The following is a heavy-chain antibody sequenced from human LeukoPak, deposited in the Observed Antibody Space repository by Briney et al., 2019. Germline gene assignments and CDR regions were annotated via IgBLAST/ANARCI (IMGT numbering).Heavy chain of an antibody. V-gene: IGHV3-7*01. D-gene: IGHD3-10*01. Sequence: GGSLRLSCAASGFTFRNSWMSWVLQAAGKGLEWVANIKQEGTEKNYVDSVKGRFTISRDNARNSLYLQMNSLRAEDTAVYYCARDGGGPLDWGQGTLVTVFS. CDR3: ARDGGGPLD. J-gene: IGHJ4*02. CDR1: GFTFRNSW. CDR2: IKQEGTEK.